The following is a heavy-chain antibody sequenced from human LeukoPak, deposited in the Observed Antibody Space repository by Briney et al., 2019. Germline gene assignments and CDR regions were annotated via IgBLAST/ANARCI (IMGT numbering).Heavy chain of an antibody. CDR1: GLTASHNVNNA. V-gene: IGHV3-23*01. J-gene: IGHJ6*02. Sequence: GGSLRLSCAASGLTASHNVNNAMSWVRHAPGKGLEWVSGITTSGSTYYADSVKGRFTISRENSNNTLYLHMDSLRAEDTAVYYCAKAPVWNYYYGLDVWGQGTTVTVSS. D-gene: IGHD2-21*01. CDR3: AKAPVWNYYYGLDV. CDR2: ITTSGST.